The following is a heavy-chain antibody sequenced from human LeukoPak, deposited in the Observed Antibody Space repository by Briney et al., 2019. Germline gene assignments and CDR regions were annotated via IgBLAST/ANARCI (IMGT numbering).Heavy chain of an antibody. CDR2: VYTSGST. Sequence: SETLSLTCSVSGGSISGYYWTWIRQPAGKGLEWIGRVYTSGSTHYHPSVKTRLTMSVDTSKDQFSLKLSSVTAADTAVYYCARLITGTTTAFDIWGQGTMVTVSS. CDR3: ARLITGTTTAFDI. D-gene: IGHD1-7*01. V-gene: IGHV4-4*07. J-gene: IGHJ3*02. CDR1: GGSISGYY.